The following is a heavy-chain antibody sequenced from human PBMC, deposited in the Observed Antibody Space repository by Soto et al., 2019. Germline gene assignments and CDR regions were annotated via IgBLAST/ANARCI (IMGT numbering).Heavy chain of an antibody. Sequence: AGGSLRLSCAGSGFTLSDRYIDWVRQAPGKGLEWVGRSRDKPQGYSTTYAASVKGRFTASRDESKNSPYLQMNSLKTENTAVYYCVRATYFSDSSGYTRCLDYWGQGTMVTVSS. D-gene: IGHD3-22*01. CDR3: VRATYFSDSSGYTRCLDY. CDR2: SRDKPQGYST. V-gene: IGHV3-72*01. J-gene: IGHJ4*02. CDR1: GFTLSDRY.